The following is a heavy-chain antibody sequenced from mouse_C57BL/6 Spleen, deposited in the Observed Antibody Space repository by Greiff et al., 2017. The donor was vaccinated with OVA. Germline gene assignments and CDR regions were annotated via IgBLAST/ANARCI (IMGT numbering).Heavy chain of an antibody. Sequence: QVQLQQPGAELVRPGSSVKLSCKASGYTFTSYWMHWVKQRPIQGLEWIGNIDPSDSATHYNQKFKDKATLTVDKSSSTAYMQLSSLTSEDSAVYYCSRDDYGSRYYIDYWGQGTTLTVSS. CDR1: GYTFTSYW. D-gene: IGHD1-1*01. CDR2: IDPSDSAT. J-gene: IGHJ2*01. V-gene: IGHV1-52*01. CDR3: SRDDYGSRYYIDY.